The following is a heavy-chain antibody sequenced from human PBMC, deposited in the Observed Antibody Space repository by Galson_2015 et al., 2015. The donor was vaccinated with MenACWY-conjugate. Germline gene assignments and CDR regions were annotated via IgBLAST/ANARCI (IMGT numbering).Heavy chain of an antibody. D-gene: IGHD1-26*01. CDR1: GFTFSSYA. V-gene: IGHV3-23*01. Sequence: SLRLSCAASGFTFSSYAMSWVRQAPGKGLEWVSGISGSGGTTYYADSVKGRFTISRDNSKNTLYLQMNSLRGEDTALYYCAKDKGGSYCSGTFDIWGQGTMVTVSS. J-gene: IGHJ3*02. CDR3: AKDKGGSYCSGTFDI. CDR2: ISGSGGTT.